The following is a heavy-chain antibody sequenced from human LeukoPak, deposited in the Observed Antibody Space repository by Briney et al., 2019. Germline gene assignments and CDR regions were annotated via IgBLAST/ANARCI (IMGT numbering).Heavy chain of an antibody. Sequence: GGSLRLSCAASGFTFSSYGMHWVRQAPGKGLEWVAFIRYDGSNKYYADSVKGRFTISRDNSKNTLYLQMNSLRAEDTAVYYCAKDLLAYCGGDCYPTFDYWGQGTLVTVSS. CDR2: IRYDGSNK. J-gene: IGHJ4*02. CDR1: GFTFSSYG. V-gene: IGHV3-30*02. D-gene: IGHD2-21*02. CDR3: AKDLLAYCGGDCYPTFDY.